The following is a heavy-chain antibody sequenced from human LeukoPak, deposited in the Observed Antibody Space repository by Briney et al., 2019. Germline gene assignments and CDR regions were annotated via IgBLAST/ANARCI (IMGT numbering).Heavy chain of an antibody. J-gene: IGHJ4*02. CDR3: ASLTPADYDFWSGYYRKQSFDY. CDR1: GYSISSGYY. Sequence: SSETLSLTCAVSGYSISSGYYWGWIRQPPGKGLEWIGSIYHSGSTSYNPSLKGRVTISVDTSKNQFSLKLSSVTAADTAVYYCASLTPADYDFWSGYYRKQSFDYWGQGTLVTVSS. CDR2: IYHSGST. V-gene: IGHV4-38-2*01. D-gene: IGHD3-3*01.